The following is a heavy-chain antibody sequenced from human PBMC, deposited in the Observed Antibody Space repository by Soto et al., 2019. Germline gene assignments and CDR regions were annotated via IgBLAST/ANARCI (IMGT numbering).Heavy chain of an antibody. CDR3: ARECTAWPLAYGLDV. D-gene: IGHD2-8*02. Sequence: VGSLSLSCVCSGFTFSNCSIIWVRQAPGKGLEWVASINSRSDIYYADSVKGRFTISRDHAKNSVSLQMNSLRAEDTAVYYCARECTAWPLAYGLDVWGQGTTVTVSS. CDR1: GFTFSNCS. V-gene: IGHV3-21*01. J-gene: IGHJ6*02. CDR2: INSRSDI.